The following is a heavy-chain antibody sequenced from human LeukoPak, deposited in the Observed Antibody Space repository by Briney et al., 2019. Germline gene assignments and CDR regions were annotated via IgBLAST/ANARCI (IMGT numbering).Heavy chain of an antibody. D-gene: IGHD3-10*01. J-gene: IGHJ6*03. Sequence: PGGSLRLSCAASGFTFSTYGMHWVRQAPGKGLEWVAFIRYDGSNKYYPDSVKGRFTISRDNAKNSLYLQMNSLRADDTAVYYCARFAAGGSYYYFMDVWGKGTTVTVSS. V-gene: IGHV3-30*02. CDR1: GFTFSTYG. CDR3: ARFAAGGSYYYFMDV. CDR2: IRYDGSNK.